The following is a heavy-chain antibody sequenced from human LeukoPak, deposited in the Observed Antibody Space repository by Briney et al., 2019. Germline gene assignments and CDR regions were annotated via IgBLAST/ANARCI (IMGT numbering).Heavy chain of an antibody. Sequence: SETLSLTCTVSGGSVSSGSYYWSWIRQPPGKGLEWIGYIYYSGSTNYNPSLKSRVTMSVDTSKNQFSLKMRYVTAADTAMYYCARERSGSYYRWYFDLWGRGTLVTVSS. CDR2: IYYSGST. V-gene: IGHV4-61*01. D-gene: IGHD1-26*01. J-gene: IGHJ2*01. CDR3: ARERSGSYYRWYFDL. CDR1: GGSVSSGSYY.